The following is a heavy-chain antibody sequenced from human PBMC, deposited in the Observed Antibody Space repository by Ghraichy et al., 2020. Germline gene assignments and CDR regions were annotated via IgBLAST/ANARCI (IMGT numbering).Heavy chain of an antibody. V-gene: IGHV3-30*03. Sequence: GGSLRLSCVASGFTFSGYVMHWVRQAPGKGLEWVADISDGGSNEYYVDSVKGLFTISRDNPKNILYLQMNSLRPEDTAVYYCARATREWLGRFYGVDVWGQGTTVIVS. CDR2: ISDGGSNE. CDR3: ARATREWLGRFYGVDV. J-gene: IGHJ6*02. CDR1: GFTFSGYV. D-gene: IGHD3-10*01.